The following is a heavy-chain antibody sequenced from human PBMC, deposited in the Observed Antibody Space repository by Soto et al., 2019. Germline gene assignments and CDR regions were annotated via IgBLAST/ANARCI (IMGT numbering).Heavy chain of an antibody. CDR3: ARGDSSGWSANWFDP. Sequence: GASVKVSCKASGYTFTSYGISWVRQAPGQGLEWMGWISAYNGNTNYAQKLQGRVTMTTDTSTSTACMELRSLRSDDTAVYYCARGDSSGWSANWFDPWGQGTLVTVSS. V-gene: IGHV1-18*01. CDR1: GYTFTSYG. CDR2: ISAYNGNT. J-gene: IGHJ5*02. D-gene: IGHD6-19*01.